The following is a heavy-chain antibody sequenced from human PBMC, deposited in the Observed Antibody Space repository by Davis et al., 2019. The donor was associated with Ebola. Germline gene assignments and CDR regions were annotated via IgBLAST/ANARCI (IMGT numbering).Heavy chain of an antibody. CDR2: VSFDGSVT. V-gene: IGHV3-30*09. D-gene: IGHD6-6*01. J-gene: IGHJ4*02. CDR3: AKETNEYSSSSNDF. Sequence: GESLKISCAASGFALSSYWMSWVRQAPGKGLEWVAVVSFDGSVTHYGDSLRGRFAVSRDNFRITVSLQMSSLRNEDTGVYYCAKETNEYSSSSNDFWGQGIRVTVSS. CDR1: GFALSSYW.